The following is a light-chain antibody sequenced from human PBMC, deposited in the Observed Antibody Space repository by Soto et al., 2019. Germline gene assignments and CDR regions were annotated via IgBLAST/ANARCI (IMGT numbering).Light chain of an antibody. CDR2: DAS. V-gene: IGKV1-5*01. CDR3: QQYNNYPRT. CDR1: ESIRTW. Sequence: DIQITQSPSTLSASIGDRVTITCRASESIRTWLAWYQHKPGKAPKFLIYDASSLESGVPSRFSGSGSGTEFTLTINNLQPDDFATYFCQQYNNYPRTFGQGTRWIS. J-gene: IGKJ1*01.